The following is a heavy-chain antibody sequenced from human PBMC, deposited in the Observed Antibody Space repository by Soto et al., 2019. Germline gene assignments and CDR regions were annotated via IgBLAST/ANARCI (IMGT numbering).Heavy chain of an antibody. CDR3: AISSLGNDYNDAFDI. CDR2: ISAYNGNT. D-gene: IGHD4-4*01. CDR1: GYTFTSYG. V-gene: IGHV1-18*01. J-gene: IGHJ3*02. Sequence: QVQLVQSGAEVKKPGASVKVSCKASGYTFTSYGISWVRQAPGQGLEWMGWISAYNGNTNYAQKLQGRVTMTTDTSTRTAYMELRSLRSDDTAVYYCAISSLGNDYNDAFDIWGQGTMVTVSS.